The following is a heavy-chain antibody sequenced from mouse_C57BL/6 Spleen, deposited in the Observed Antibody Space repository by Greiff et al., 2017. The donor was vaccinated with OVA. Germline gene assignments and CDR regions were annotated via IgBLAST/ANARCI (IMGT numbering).Heavy chain of an antibody. D-gene: IGHD5-1*01. V-gene: IGHV1-15*01. CDR1: GYTFTDYE. CDR2: IDPETGGT. Sequence: QVQLQQSGAELVRPGASVTLSCKASGYTFTDYEMHWVKQTPVHGLEWIGAIDPETGGTAYNQKFKGKAILTADKSSSTAYMELRSLTSEDSAGYYCTRSDEYKGLCWGQGTTLTVSS. J-gene: IGHJ2*01. CDR3: TRSDEYKGLC.